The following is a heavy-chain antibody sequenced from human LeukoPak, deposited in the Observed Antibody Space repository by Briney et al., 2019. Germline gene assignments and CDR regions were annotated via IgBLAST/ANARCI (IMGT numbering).Heavy chain of an antibody. V-gene: IGHV4-4*07. CDR2: IYTTGST. J-gene: IGHJ4*01. CDR1: GGSISSYY. Sequence: PSETLSLTCTVSGGSISSYYWTWIRQPAGKGLEWIGRIYTTGSTNYNPSLNSRVTMSVDTSKNQFSLKLRSVTAADAAVFYCGRQKAGAGKAGFDYWGQGTLVTVSS. D-gene: IGHD6-19*01. CDR3: GRQKAGAGKAGFDY.